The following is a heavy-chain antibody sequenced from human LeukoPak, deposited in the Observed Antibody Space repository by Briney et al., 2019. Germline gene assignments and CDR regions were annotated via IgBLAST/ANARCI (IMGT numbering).Heavy chain of an antibody. J-gene: IGHJ4*02. CDR3: AAGDLVYDY. V-gene: IGHV1-46*01. CDR2: INPSGGST. Sequence: ASVEVSCKASGYTFTTYYMHWVRQAPGQGLEWMGIINPSGGSTGYAQKFQGRVTMTRDTSTSTVYMELSSLRSEDTAVYYCAAGDLVYDYWGQGTLVTVSS. D-gene: IGHD4-17*01. CDR1: GYTFTTYY.